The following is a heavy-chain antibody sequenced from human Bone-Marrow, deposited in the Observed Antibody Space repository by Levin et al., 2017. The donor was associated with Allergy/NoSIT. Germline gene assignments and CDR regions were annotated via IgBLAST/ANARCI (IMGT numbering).Heavy chain of an antibody. V-gene: IGHV3-11*01. CDR2: ISSSGSAP. Sequence: NPGGSLRLSCTTSGFTFSDYYMTWIRQAPGKGLEWIAYISSSGSAPFYADSVKGRFTISRDNAQDSLYLQMNSLGAEDTAVYYCARVDSTSWFDSWGQGTLVTVSS. J-gene: IGHJ5*01. D-gene: IGHD2-2*01. CDR3: ARVDSTSWFDS. CDR1: GFTFSDYY.